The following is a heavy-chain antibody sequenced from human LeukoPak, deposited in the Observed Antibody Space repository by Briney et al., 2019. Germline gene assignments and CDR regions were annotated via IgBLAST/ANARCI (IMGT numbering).Heavy chain of an antibody. CDR3: ARDNSVEDTAWWFDP. D-gene: IGHD4-23*01. Sequence: SETLSLTCTVSGYSISSGYYWGWIRQPPGKGLEWTGSIYHSGSTYYNPSLKSRVTISVDTSKNQFSLKLSSVTAADTAVYYCARDNSVEDTAWWFDPWGQGTLVTVSS. CDR2: IYHSGST. J-gene: IGHJ5*02. CDR1: GYSISSGYY. V-gene: IGHV4-38-2*02.